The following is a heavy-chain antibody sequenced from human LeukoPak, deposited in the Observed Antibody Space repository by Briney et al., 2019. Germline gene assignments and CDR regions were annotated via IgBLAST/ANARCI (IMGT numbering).Heavy chain of an antibody. V-gene: IGHV3-21*01. CDR1: GFTFSNAW. CDR2: ISSSSSYI. D-gene: IGHD2-15*01. CDR3: ARVWEGIGGYCGGGSCYSIDY. Sequence: PGGSLRLSCAASGFTFSNAWMSWVRQAPGKGLEWVSSISSSSSYIYYADSVKGRFTISRDNAKNSLYLQMNSLRAEDTAVYYCARVWEGIGGYCGGGSCYSIDYWGQGTPVTVSS. J-gene: IGHJ4*02.